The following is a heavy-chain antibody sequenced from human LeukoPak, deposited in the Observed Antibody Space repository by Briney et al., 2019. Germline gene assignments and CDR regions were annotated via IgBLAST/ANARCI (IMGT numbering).Heavy chain of an antibody. Sequence: GGSLRLSCAASGFTFSSYSMNWVRQAPGKGLEWVSSISSSSSYIYYADSVKGRFTISRDNAKNSLYLQMNSLRAEDTAVYYCARDRSSGYDDIWGQGTMVTVSS. J-gene: IGHJ3*02. D-gene: IGHD5-12*01. CDR1: GFTFSSYS. CDR3: ARDRSSGYDDI. CDR2: ISSSSSYI. V-gene: IGHV3-21*01.